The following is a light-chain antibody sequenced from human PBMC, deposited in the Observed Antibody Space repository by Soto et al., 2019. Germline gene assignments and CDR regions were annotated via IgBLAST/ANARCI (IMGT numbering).Light chain of an antibody. J-gene: IGKJ2*01. CDR1: QSINIY. CDR3: QQSYRSPYT. V-gene: IGKV1-39*01. CDR2: GAS. Sequence: IQLTQSPSSLSASVGDRVTVTCRASQSINIYLNRYQQKPGKAPTLLIYGASTLQSGVPSRFSGGGSRTDFTLTISSLQTEDFATYYCQQSYRSPYTFGQGTKLEI.